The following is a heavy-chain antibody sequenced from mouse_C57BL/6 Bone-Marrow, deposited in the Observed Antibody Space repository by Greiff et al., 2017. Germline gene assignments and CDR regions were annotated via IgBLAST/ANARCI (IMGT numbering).Heavy chain of an antibody. Sequence: VQLQQSGTVLARPGASVKMSCKTSGYTFTSYWMHWVKQRPGQGLEWIGAIYPGNSDTSYNQKFKGKAKLTAVTSASTAYRELSSLTNEDSAVYYCTRKTTAGTGPYAMDYWGQGTSVTVSS. CDR1: GYTFTSYW. CDR3: TRKTTAGTGPYAMDY. V-gene: IGHV1-5*01. J-gene: IGHJ4*01. D-gene: IGHD4-1*01. CDR2: IYPGNSDT.